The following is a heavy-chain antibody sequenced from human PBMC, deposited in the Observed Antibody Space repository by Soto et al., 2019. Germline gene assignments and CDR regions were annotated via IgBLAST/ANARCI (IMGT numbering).Heavy chain of an antibody. CDR3: ARHIGVAGTRGFDY. Sequence: QVQLQESGPGLVKPSGTLSLTCAVSGGSISDNNWWSWVRQPPGKGLEWIGEIYNRGTTNYNPPLKSRVTISMDKSKNQISMVLNSVTAADSAVYYCARHIGVAGTRGFDYWGQGTLVTVSS. CDR1: GGSISDNNW. CDR2: IYNRGTT. D-gene: IGHD6-19*01. V-gene: IGHV4-4*02. J-gene: IGHJ4*02.